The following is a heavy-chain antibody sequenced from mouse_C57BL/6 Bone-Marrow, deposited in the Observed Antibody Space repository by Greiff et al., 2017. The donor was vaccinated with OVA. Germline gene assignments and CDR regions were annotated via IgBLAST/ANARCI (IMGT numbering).Heavy chain of an antibody. J-gene: IGHJ2*01. Sequence: EVQLVESGGGLVKPGGSLKLSCAASGFTFSSYTMSWVRQTPEKRLEWVATISGGGGNTYYPDSVKGRFTIFRDNAKNTLYLQMSSLRSEDTALYYCARQGITTVVAPYYFDYWGQGTTLTVSS. V-gene: IGHV5-9*01. CDR2: ISGGGGNT. D-gene: IGHD1-1*01. CDR1: GFTFSSYT. CDR3: ARQGITTVVAPYYFDY.